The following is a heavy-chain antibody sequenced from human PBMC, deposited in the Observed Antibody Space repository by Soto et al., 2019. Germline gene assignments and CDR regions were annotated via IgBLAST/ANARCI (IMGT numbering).Heavy chain of an antibody. CDR3: SSRAPEWFDP. J-gene: IGHJ5*02. CDR2: VSHSGNT. CDR1: GGSFTGHF. Sequence: SETLSLTCTVSGGSFTGHFWSWVRQPPGKGLEWIGEVSHSGNTKYYPSLSSLFTISVNTSKNHFSLKLSSGTAADSALYYCSSRAPEWFDPWGQGTLVTVSS. V-gene: IGHV4-34*01.